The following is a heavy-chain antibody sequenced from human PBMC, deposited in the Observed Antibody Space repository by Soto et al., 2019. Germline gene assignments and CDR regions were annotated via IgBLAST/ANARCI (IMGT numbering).Heavy chain of an antibody. CDR3: ASAYSDFWSGYLGYGMDV. V-gene: IGHV4-38-2*01. Sequence: PSETLSLTCAVSGYSISSGYYWGWIRQPPGKGLEWIGSIYHSGSTYYNPSLKSRVTISVDTSKNQFFLKLSSVTAADTAVYYCASAYSDFWSGYLGYGMDVWCPGTTVTVSS. D-gene: IGHD3-3*01. CDR2: IYHSGST. CDR1: GYSISSGYY. J-gene: IGHJ6*02.